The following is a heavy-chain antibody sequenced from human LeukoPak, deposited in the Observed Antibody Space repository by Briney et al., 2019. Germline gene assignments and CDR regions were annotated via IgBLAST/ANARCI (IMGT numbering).Heavy chain of an antibody. J-gene: IGHJ4*02. D-gene: IGHD3-16*01. V-gene: IGHV4-59*08. CDR2: IYFTGST. Sequence: SETLSLTCTVSGGSISNYYWNWIRQPPGKGLEWVGYIYFTGSTNYNPSLKSRVTISLDTSKNQFSLKLSSVTAADTAMYYCARGGFRACDYWGQGTLVTVSS. CDR1: GGSISNYY. CDR3: ARGGFRACDY.